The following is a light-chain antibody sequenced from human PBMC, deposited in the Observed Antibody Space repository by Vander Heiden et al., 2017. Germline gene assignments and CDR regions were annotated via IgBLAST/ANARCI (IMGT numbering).Light chain of an antibody. CDR1: QSVLYSSNNKNY. V-gene: IGKV4-1*01. Sequence: IVMTQSPDSLALSLRERATINCKSSQSVLYSSNNKNYLAWYQQKPGQPPKLLIYWASTRESGVPDRFSGSGSGTDFTLTISSLQAEDVAVYYCQQYDSTPVTFGQGTKLEIK. CDR2: WAS. J-gene: IGKJ2*01. CDR3: QQYDSTPVT.